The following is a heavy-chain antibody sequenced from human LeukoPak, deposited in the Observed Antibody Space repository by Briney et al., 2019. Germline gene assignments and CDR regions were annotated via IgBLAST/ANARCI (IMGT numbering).Heavy chain of an antibody. CDR1: GGSISSYY. CDR3: ARHPRIGIVGAKGWFDP. D-gene: IGHD1-26*01. J-gene: IGHJ5*02. V-gene: IGHV4-59*08. CDR2: IYCSGST. Sequence: PSETLSLTCTVSGGSISSYYWSWIRQPPGKGLEWIGYIYCSGSTNYNPSLKSRVTISVDTSKNQFSLKLSSVTAADTAVYYCARHPRIGIVGAKGWFDPWGQGTLVTVSS.